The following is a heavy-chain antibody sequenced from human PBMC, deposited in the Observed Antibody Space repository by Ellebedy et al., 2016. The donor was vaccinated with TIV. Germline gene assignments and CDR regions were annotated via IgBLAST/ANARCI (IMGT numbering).Heavy chain of an antibody. V-gene: IGHV3-64*01. CDR2: ISTNGGST. D-gene: IGHD4-23*01. J-gene: IGHJ2*01. CDR1: GFTFSSYT. CDR3: ARDSRDYGGNPKDWYFDL. Sequence: PGGSLRLSCVASGFTFSSYTMHWVRQAPGRGLEYVSAISTNGGSTYYANSVKGRFTISRDNSKNTLYLQMGSLRAEDMAVYYCARDSRDYGGNPKDWYFDLWGRGTLVTVSS.